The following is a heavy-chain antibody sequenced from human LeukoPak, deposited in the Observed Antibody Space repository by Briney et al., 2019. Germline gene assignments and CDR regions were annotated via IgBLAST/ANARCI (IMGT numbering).Heavy chain of an antibody. CDR1: GLSVSSKY. CDR2: LYSGGST. D-gene: IGHD2-2*01. CDR3: AARDCSTTSCYGDLFDY. Sequence: GGSLRLSCAASGLSVSSKYMNWVRQAPGKGLEWVSLLYSGGSTYYADYVKGRFTISRDSSKNTVYLQMNSLRAEDTAVYYCAARDCSTTSCYGDLFDYWGQGTLVTVSS. V-gene: IGHV3-53*01. J-gene: IGHJ4*02.